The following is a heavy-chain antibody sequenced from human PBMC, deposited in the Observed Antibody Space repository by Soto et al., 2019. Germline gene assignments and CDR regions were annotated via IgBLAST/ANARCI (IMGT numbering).Heavy chain of an antibody. CDR3: ARAVGATGEYYYYGMDV. Sequence: GGSLRLSCAASGFTFSSYAMHWVRQAPGKGLEWVAVISYDGSNKYYADSVKGRFTISRDNSKNTLYLQMNSLRAEDTAVYYCARAVGATGEYYYYGMDVWGQGTTVTVSS. J-gene: IGHJ6*02. D-gene: IGHD1-26*01. V-gene: IGHV3-30-3*01. CDR1: GFTFSSYA. CDR2: ISYDGSNK.